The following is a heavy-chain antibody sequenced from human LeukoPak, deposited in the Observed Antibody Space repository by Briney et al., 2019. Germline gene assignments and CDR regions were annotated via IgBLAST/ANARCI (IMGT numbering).Heavy chain of an antibody. CDR1: GFTFSGYW. D-gene: IGHD2/OR15-2a*01. J-gene: IGHJ4*02. V-gene: IGHV3-7*03. Sequence: GGSLRLSCAASGFTFSGYWMIWVRQAPGKGLEWVANIKHDGSEKYYVDSVKGRFSISRDNAKNSLYLQMNSLRAEDTAVYYCARAFTTWGQGTLVTVSS. CDR3: ARAFTT. CDR2: IKHDGSEK.